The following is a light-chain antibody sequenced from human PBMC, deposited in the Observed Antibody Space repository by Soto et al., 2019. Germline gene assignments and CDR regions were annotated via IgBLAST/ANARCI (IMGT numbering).Light chain of an antibody. CDR3: QQYSSSPPELT. Sequence: EIVLTQSPGTLSVSPGERVTLSCRASQSVNSNFFAWYQQRPGQAPRLLLFGASYRATGIPDRFSGSGSGTDFTLTISRLEAEDFAVYYCQQYSSSPPELTFGPGTRVDSK. J-gene: IGKJ3*01. V-gene: IGKV3-20*01. CDR2: GAS. CDR1: QSVNSNF.